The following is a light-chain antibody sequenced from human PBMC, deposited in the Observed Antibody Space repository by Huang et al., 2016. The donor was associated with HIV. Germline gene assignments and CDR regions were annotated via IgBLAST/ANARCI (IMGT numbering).Light chain of an antibody. CDR3: QQYNNWPLFT. CDR2: GAS. CDR1: QRVSSN. Sequence: EIVMTQSPATLSVSPGERATLSCRASQRVSSNLAWYQQKPGQAPRLLIYGASTRATGIPARFSGRGSGTEFTLTISSLQSEDFAVYYCQQYNNWPLFTFGPGTKVDIK. V-gene: IGKV3D-15*01. J-gene: IGKJ3*01.